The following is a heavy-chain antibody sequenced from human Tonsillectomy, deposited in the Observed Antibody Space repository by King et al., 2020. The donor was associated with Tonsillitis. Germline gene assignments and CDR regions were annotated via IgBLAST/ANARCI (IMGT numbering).Heavy chain of an antibody. D-gene: IGHD1-26*01. Sequence: VQLVESGGGVVQPGRSLRLSCAASGFTFSSYGMHWVRQAPGKGLEWVAVISYDGSNKYYADSVKGRFTISRDNSKNTLYLQMNSLRAEDTAVYYCARDKVGATEDAFDIWGQGTMVTVSS. V-gene: IGHV3-33*05. CDR2: ISYDGSNK. CDR3: ARDKVGATEDAFDI. J-gene: IGHJ3*02. CDR1: GFTFSSYG.